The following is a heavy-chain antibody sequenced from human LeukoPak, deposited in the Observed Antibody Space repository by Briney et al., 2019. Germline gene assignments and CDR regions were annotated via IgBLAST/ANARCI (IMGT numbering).Heavy chain of an antibody. CDR3: ARDTYYYDSSAYSSAADY. Sequence: SVKVSCKASGGTFSSYAISWVRQAPGQGLEWMGGIIPIFGTANYAQKFRGRVTITADKSTRTAYMELSSLRSEDTAVYYCARDTYYYDSSAYSSAADYWGQGTLVTVSS. V-gene: IGHV1-69*06. CDR2: IIPIFGTA. D-gene: IGHD3-22*01. CDR1: GGTFSSYA. J-gene: IGHJ4*02.